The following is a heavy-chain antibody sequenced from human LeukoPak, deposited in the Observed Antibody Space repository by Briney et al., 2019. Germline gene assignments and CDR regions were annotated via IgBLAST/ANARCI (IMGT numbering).Heavy chain of an antibody. V-gene: IGHV1-8*01. D-gene: IGHD2-15*01. CDR3: ARSRSGYCSGGSCYTGY. CDR1: GYTFTSYD. CDR2: MNPNSGNT. Sequence: ASVKVSCKASGYTFTSYDINWVRQATGQGLEWMGWMNPNSGNTGYAQKFQGRVTMTRNTSISTAYMELSSLGSEDTAVYYCARSRSGYCSGGSCYTGYWGQGTLVTVSS. J-gene: IGHJ4*02.